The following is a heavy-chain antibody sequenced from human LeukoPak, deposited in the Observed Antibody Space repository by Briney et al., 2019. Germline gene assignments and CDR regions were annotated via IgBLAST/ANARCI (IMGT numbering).Heavy chain of an antibody. CDR3: ARHYCSSTSCYSYFDY. V-gene: IGHV5-51*01. CDR2: IFPGDSDT. Sequence: YWSWIRQHPGKGLEWMGIIFPGDSDTRYSPSFQGQVTISADKSISTAYLQWSSLKASDTAMYYCARHYCSSTSCYSYFDYWGQGTLVTVSS. CDR1: YW. D-gene: IGHD2-2*01. J-gene: IGHJ4*02.